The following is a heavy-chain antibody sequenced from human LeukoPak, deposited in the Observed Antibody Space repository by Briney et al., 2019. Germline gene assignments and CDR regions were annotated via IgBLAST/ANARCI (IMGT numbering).Heavy chain of an antibody. D-gene: IGHD5-12*01. J-gene: IGHJ4*02. CDR2: MNPNSGNT. Sequence: GGSVKVSCKASGYTFTSYDTNWVRQATGHGLEWMGWMNPNSGNTGYAQKFRGRVTMTRDTSTSTVYMELSSLRSEDTAVYYCAREYSGYDLMGFDYWGQGTLVTVSS. CDR1: GYTFTSYD. CDR3: AREYSGYDLMGFDY. V-gene: IGHV1-8*01.